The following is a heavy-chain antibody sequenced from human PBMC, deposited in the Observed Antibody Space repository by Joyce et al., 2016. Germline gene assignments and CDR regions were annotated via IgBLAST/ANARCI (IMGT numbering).Heavy chain of an antibody. CDR3: VRDYYSLSGYFDV. D-gene: IGHD3-22*01. J-gene: IGHJ2*01. CDR1: GGSISTGDW. V-gene: IGHV4-4*02. CDR2: IHHSGGS. Sequence: QVQLQESGPGLVRPSGTLSLSCTVSGGSISTGDWWSWVRQPPGKGLEWIGEIHHSGGSNYNPSLSSRITMSVDKSKNQISLRLTSVTAADTAVYYCVRDYYSLSGYFDVWGRGTLVTVSS.